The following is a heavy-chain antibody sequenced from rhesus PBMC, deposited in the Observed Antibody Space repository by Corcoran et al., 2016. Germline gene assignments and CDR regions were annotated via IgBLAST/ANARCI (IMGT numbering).Heavy chain of an antibody. CDR3: AKDSWKGDFDY. CDR2: INSGGGST. CDR1: VFTFSSYC. J-gene: IGHJ4*01. D-gene: IGHD1-1-1*01. V-gene: IGHV3S5*01. Sequence: EVQLVETGGGLVQPGGSLNLSCAASVFTFSSYCMSWVRKAPGKGLEWVSAINSGGGSTYYADSVKGRFTISRDNSKNTLSLQMNSLRAEDTAVYYCAKDSWKGDFDYWGQGVLVTVSS.